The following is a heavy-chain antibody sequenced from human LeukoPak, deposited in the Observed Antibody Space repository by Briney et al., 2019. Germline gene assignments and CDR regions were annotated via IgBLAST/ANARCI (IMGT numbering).Heavy chain of an antibody. CDR3: ARGYCSGGSCYSYYYYNYMDV. CDR2: ISYSGST. Sequence: SETLSLTCTVSGGSISSSSYYWGWIRQPPGKGLEWIGSISYSGSTYYNPSLKSRVTTSVETSKNQFSLKLSSVAAADTAVYYCARGYCSGGSCYSYYYYNYMDVWGKGTTVTVSS. J-gene: IGHJ6*03. CDR1: GGSISSSSYY. V-gene: IGHV4-39*07. D-gene: IGHD2-15*01.